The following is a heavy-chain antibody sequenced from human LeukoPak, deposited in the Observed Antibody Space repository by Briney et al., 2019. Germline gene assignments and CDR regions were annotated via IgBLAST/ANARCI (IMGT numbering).Heavy chain of an antibody. CDR2: IYSGGDT. Sequence: GGSLSLSCAASGFTVSSNFMSWVRQAPGKGLEWVSVIYSGGDTYYADSVKGRFTISRDNSKNTLYLQMSGLRAEDTAVYYCARDPRGFSRYFDYWGQGTLVTVSS. CDR3: ARDPRGFSRYFDY. J-gene: IGHJ4*02. D-gene: IGHD2/OR15-2a*01. V-gene: IGHV3-53*01. CDR1: GFTVSSNF.